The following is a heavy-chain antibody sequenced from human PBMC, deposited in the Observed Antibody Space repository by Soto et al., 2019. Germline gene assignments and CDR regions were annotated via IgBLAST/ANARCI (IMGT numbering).Heavy chain of an antibody. D-gene: IGHD3-10*01. CDR2: IYNGGNT. CDR3: ARDGSDSYGLDV. V-gene: IGHV4-4*07. CDR1: GGSISSYY. Sequence: SETLSLTCTVSGGSISSYYWSWIRQSAGKGLEWIGRIYNGGNTQYNPSLKSRVTMSADTSKNQFSLRLNSVTAADTAVYYCARDGSDSYGLDVWGQGTTVPVSS. J-gene: IGHJ6*02.